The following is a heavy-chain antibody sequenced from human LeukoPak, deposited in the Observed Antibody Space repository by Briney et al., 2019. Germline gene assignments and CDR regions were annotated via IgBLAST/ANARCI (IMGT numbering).Heavy chain of an antibody. Sequence: ASVKVSCKASGYTFTSYAMNWVRQAPGQGLEWMGWINTNSGNPTYAQDFTGRFVFSLDTSVSTAYLQISSLKAEDTAVYYCARAILVGASRNFDYWGQGTLVTVSS. V-gene: IGHV7-4-1*02. CDR3: ARAILVGASRNFDY. CDR2: INTNSGNP. J-gene: IGHJ4*02. CDR1: GYTFTSYA. D-gene: IGHD1-26*01.